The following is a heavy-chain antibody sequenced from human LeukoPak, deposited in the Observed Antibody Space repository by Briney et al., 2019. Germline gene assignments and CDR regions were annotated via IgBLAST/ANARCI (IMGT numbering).Heavy chain of an antibody. CDR1: GGSISSGDHY. V-gene: IGHV4-30-4*01. D-gene: IGHD7-27*01. CDR2: IYYSGST. Sequence: SETLSLTCTVSGGSISSGDHYWSWIRQPPGKGLEWIGYIYYSGSTYYNPSLKSRVTISVDTSKNQFSLKLSSVTAADTAVYYCAKRGNWGFFDYWGQGTLVTVSS. CDR3: AKRGNWGFFDY. J-gene: IGHJ4*02.